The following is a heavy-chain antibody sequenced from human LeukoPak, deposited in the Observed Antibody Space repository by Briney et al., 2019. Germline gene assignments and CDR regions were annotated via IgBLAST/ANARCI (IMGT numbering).Heavy chain of an antibody. J-gene: IGHJ4*02. D-gene: IGHD6-19*01. Sequence: PGGSLRLSCAASGFTVSSNYMSWVRQAPGKGLEWVSVIYSGGTTYYADSVKGRFTISRDNSKNTLYLQMNSLRGEDTAVYYCAKGGIAVAGWGNYFEYWGQGTLVTVSS. CDR1: GFTVSSNY. CDR3: AKGGIAVAGWGNYFEY. CDR2: IYSGGTT. V-gene: IGHV3-53*01.